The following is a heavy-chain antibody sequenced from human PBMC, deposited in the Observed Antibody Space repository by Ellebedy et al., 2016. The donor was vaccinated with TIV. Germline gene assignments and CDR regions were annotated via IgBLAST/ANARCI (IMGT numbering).Heavy chain of an antibody. CDR2: ISPYNGDT. D-gene: IGHD4-17*01. Sequence: AASVKVSCKASGYTFNTYGITWVRQAPGQGLEWVGWISPYNGDTNYAQKFQGRLTMTTDTFTGTAYMALRSLRSYDTAVYYCARDRGYSDGNFGYWGQGTLVTVSS. J-gene: IGHJ4*02. CDR3: ARDRGYSDGNFGY. CDR1: GYTFNTYG. V-gene: IGHV1-18*01.